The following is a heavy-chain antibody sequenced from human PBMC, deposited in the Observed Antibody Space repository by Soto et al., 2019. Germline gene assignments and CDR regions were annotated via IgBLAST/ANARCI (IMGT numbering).Heavy chain of an antibody. CDR3: GRDGYKYDGYYYYGMDV. D-gene: IGHD5-18*01. CDR1: GASISSYY. J-gene: IGHJ6*02. V-gene: IGHV4-59*01. Sequence: SETLSLTCTVSGASISSYYWSWIRQPPGKGLEWIGYIYYSGSTNYKPSLKSRVTISVDTSKNQFSLKLSAVTAADTAVFSCGRDGYKYDGYYYYGMDVWGQGPTVTVPS. CDR2: IYYSGST.